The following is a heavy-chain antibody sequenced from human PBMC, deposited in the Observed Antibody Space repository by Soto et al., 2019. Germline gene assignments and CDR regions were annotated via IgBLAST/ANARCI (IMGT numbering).Heavy chain of an antibody. CDR2: ISGSGGST. CDR1: GFTFSSYA. CDR3: AKHGELYSGYESDYYYYGMDV. V-gene: IGHV3-23*01. J-gene: IGHJ6*02. D-gene: IGHD5-12*01. Sequence: GGSLRLSCAASGFTFSSYAMSWVRQAPGKGLEWVSAISGSGGSTYYADSVKGRFTISRDNSKNTLYLQMNSLRAEDTAVYYCAKHGELYSGYESDYYYYGMDVWGQGTTVTVSS.